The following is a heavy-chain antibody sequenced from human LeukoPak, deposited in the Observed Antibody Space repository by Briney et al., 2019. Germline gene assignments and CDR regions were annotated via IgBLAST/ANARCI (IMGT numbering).Heavy chain of an antibody. J-gene: IGHJ4*02. CDR3: ARGEYYFDY. Sequence: PGGSLRLSCAASGFTFNNYQMNWVRQAPGKGLECISYISSSGRTIYYADSLKGRFTVSRDNAKNSLYLRMNNLRAEDTAVCYCARGEYYFDYWGQGTLVTVSS. V-gene: IGHV3-48*03. CDR2: ISSSGRTI. CDR1: GFTFNNYQ.